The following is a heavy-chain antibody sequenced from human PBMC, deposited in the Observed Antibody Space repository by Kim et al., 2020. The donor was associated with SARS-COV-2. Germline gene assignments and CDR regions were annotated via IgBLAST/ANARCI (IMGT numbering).Heavy chain of an antibody. V-gene: IGHV3-23*01. Sequence: GGSLRLSCAASGFTFSSYAMSWVRQAPGKGLEWVSAISGSGGSTYYADSVKGRFTISRDNSKNTLYLQMNSLRAEDTAVYYCAKTTAPGSYYPGYFDYWGQGTLVTVSS. CDR1: GFTFSSYA. D-gene: IGHD1-26*01. J-gene: IGHJ4*02. CDR3: AKTTAPGSYYPGYFDY. CDR2: ISGSGGST.